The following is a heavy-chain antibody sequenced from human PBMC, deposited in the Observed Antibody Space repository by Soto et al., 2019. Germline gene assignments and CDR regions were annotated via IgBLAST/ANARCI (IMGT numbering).Heavy chain of an antibody. CDR3: ARGGYDSSGYLGSDFDY. CDR1: GGSISGHY. V-gene: IGHV4-59*11. Sequence: SETLSLTCTVSGGSISGHYWSWIRQPPGKGLEWIGYIYYIGSTYYNPSLKSRVTISVDRSKNQFSLKLSSVTAADTAVYYCARGGYDSSGYLGSDFDYWGQGTLVTVSS. D-gene: IGHD3-22*01. CDR2: IYYIGST. J-gene: IGHJ4*02.